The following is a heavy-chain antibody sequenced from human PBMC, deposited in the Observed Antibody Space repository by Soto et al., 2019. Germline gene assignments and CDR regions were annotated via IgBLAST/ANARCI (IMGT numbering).Heavy chain of an antibody. J-gene: IGHJ6*02. D-gene: IGHD3-3*01. CDR2: IIPIFGTA. CDR3: ARAFREWSGLKLYYYYGMDV. CDR1: GGTFSSYA. V-gene: IGHV1-69*13. Sequence: ASVKVSCKASGGTFSSYAISWVRQAPGQGLEWMGGIIPIFGTANYAQKFQGRVTITADESTSTAYMELSSLRSEDTAVYYCARAFREWSGLKLYYYYGMDVWGQGTTVTVSS.